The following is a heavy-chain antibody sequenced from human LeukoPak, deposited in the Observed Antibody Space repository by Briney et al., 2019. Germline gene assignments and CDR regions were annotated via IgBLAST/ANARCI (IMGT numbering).Heavy chain of an antibody. CDR2: IYYSGST. J-gene: IGHJ3*02. D-gene: IGHD3-22*01. CDR1: GGSISSYY. Sequence: ASQTLSLTCTVSGGSISSYYWSWIRQPPGKGLEWIGYIYYSGSTNYNPSLKSRVTISVDTSKNQFSLKLSSVTAADTAVYYCAREIPYYHDSSGLTNAFDIWGQGTMVTVSS. CDR3: AREIPYYHDSSGLTNAFDI. V-gene: IGHV4-59*01.